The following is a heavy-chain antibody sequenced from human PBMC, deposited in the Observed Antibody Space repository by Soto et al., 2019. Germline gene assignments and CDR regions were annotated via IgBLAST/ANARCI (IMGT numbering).Heavy chain of an antibody. Sequence: QVQLVQSGAAEKKPGASVQVSCKASGYTFTSYAMHWVRQAPGQRLEWMGWINAGNGNTKYSQKFQGRVPITRDTSASTAYMELSSLRSEDTAVYYCARSIVVVTALDYWGQGTRVTVSS. D-gene: IGHD2-21*02. CDR1: GYTFTSYA. CDR2: INAGNGNT. J-gene: IGHJ4*02. V-gene: IGHV1-3*05. CDR3: ARSIVVVTALDY.